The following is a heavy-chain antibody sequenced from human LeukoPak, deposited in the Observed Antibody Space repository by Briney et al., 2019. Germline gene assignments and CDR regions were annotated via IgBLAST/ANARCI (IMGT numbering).Heavy chain of an antibody. D-gene: IGHD1-26*01. CDR1: GYSFTNYW. V-gene: IGHV5-51*01. J-gene: IGHJ5*02. CDR2: MHPGESEI. CDR3: AKTIASLGSGTRYFDP. Sequence: GESLRISCRASGYSFTNYWIAWVRQKPGKGLEWMGIMHPGESEINYSPSFEGQVTISADTSISTAYLEWYSLKASDSAIYYCAKTIASLGSGTRYFDPWGQGTMITVSS.